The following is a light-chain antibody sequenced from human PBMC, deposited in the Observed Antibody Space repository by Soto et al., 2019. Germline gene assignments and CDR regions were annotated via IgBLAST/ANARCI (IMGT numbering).Light chain of an antibody. J-gene: IGLJ3*02. CDR2: EVT. CDR3: TSYVGNDIWV. V-gene: IGLV2-8*01. CDR1: SSDVGAYKY. Sequence: QSAQTQPPSESGSPGQSVTISSTGTSSDVGAYKYVSWYQQYPGQAPKLMIYEVTKRPSGVPDRFSGSKSGNTASLTVSGLQDEDEADYYCTSYVGNDIWVFGGGTKLTVL.